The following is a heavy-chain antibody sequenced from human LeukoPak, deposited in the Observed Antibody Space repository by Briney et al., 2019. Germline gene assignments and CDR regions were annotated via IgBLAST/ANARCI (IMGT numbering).Heavy chain of an antibody. D-gene: IGHD6-19*01. Sequence: GGSLRLSCAASGFTFSSYAMSWVRQAPGKGLEWVSAISGSGVSTYYADSVKGRFTISRDNSKNTLYLHMNSLRAEDTAIYYCAKVSGTGDWYSSLGSWGQGTLVTVSS. CDR3: AKVSGTGDWYSSLGS. V-gene: IGHV3-23*01. CDR1: GFTFSSYA. CDR2: ISGSGVST. J-gene: IGHJ5*02.